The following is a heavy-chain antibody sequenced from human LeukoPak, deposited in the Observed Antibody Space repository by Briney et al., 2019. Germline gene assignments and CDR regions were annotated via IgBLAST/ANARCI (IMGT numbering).Heavy chain of an antibody. CDR2: ISGSGGST. J-gene: IGHJ4*02. CDR1: GFSFSNYD. CDR3: AKAPSGSYYPGYFDY. Sequence: GRSLRLSCAASGFSFSNYDMHWVRQAPGKGLEWVSAISGSGGSTYYADSVKGRFTISRDNSKNTVYLQMNSLRAEDTAVYYCAKAPSGSYYPGYFDYWGQGTLVTVSS. V-gene: IGHV3-23*01. D-gene: IGHD1-26*01.